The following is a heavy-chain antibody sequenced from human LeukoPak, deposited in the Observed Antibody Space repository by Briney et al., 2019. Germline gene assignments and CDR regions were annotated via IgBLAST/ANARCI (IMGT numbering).Heavy chain of an antibody. CDR2: IYSGGST. CDR1: GFTVSSNY. J-gene: IGHJ4*02. CDR3: AKDRQVRGVIRYYFDY. Sequence: GESLRLSCAASGFTVSSNYMSWVRQAPGKGLEWVSVIYSGGSTYYADSVKGRFTISRDNSKNTLYLQMNSLRAEDTAVYYCAKDRQVRGVIRYYFDYWGQGTLVTVSS. D-gene: IGHD3-10*01. V-gene: IGHV3-53*01.